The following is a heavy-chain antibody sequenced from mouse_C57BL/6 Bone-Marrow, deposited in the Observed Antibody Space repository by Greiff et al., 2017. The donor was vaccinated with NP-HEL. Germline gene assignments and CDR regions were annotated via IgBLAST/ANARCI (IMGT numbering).Heavy chain of an antibody. Sequence: EVKLMESGPGLVKPSQSLSLTCSVTGYSITSGYYWNWIRQSPGNKLEWMGYISYDGSNNYNPSLKNRISITRDTSKNQFFLKLNSVTTEDTATYYCARTPYYYGSSYWYFDVWGTGTTVTVSS. D-gene: IGHD1-1*01. V-gene: IGHV3-6*01. CDR2: ISYDGSN. CDR3: ARTPYYYGSSYWYFDV. CDR1: GYSITSGYY. J-gene: IGHJ1*03.